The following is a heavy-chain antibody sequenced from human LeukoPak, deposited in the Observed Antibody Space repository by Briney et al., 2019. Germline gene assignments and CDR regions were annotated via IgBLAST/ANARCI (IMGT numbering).Heavy chain of an antibody. D-gene: IGHD2-21*01. Sequence: PGGSLRLSCAASGFTFSDYWMHWVRRAPGKGLEWVGRIKPKTDGETTEYAAPVKDRFSISRDDSKSMMYLQMNSLKTEDTAVYYCITPLPYSAQGGQGTLVTVSS. CDR2: IKPKTDGETT. CDR1: GFTFSDYW. CDR3: ITPLPYSAQ. J-gene: IGHJ4*02. V-gene: IGHV3-15*07.